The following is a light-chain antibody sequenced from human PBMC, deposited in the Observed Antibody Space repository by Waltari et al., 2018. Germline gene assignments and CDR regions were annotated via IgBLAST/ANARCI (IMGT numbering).Light chain of an antibody. CDR3: CSYAGRGTYV. J-gene: IGLJ1*01. Sequence: QSALTQPASVSGTPGQSITISCTGTTSDVGTYDLFSWYQQHPGKAPKLLICEVIKRPSGVASRVSGSKSGNTASLTISGLQGEDEADYYCCSYAGRGTYVFGSGTKVTVL. CDR2: EVI. CDR1: TSDVGTYDL. V-gene: IGLV2-23*02.